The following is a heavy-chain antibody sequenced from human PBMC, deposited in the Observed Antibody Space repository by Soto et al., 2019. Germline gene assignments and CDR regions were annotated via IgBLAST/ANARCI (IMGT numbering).Heavy chain of an antibody. D-gene: IGHD3-22*01. V-gene: IGHV1-18*04. CDR2: ISANSGNT. J-gene: IGHJ4*02. CDR3: ATAGNYDSSGRDF. Sequence: ASVKVSRKAFGFIFNNYAISWVRQAPGQGLEWMGWISANSGNTNYAQKLQGRVTMTTDTSTSTAYMELRSLRSDDTAVYYCATAGNYDSSGRDFWGQGTLVTVSS. CDR1: GFIFNNYA.